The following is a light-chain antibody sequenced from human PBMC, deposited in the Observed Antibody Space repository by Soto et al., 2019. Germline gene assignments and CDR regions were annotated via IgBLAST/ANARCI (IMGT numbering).Light chain of an antibody. Sequence: QSVLTQPPSVSGAPGQRVTISCTGSSSNIGAGYDVHWYQQFPGTAPKLLIYDNSNRPSGVPDRFSGSKSGTSASLAITALQAEDEADYYCQSYDSSLSVSVFGTGTKLTVL. V-gene: IGLV1-40*01. CDR2: DNS. J-gene: IGLJ1*01. CDR1: SSNIGAGYD. CDR3: QSYDSSLSVSV.